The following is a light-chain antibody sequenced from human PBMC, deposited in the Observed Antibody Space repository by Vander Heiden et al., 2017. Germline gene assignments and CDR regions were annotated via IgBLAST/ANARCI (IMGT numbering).Light chain of an antibody. J-gene: IGKJ4*01. V-gene: IGKV1-27*01. Sequence: DIQMTQSPSSLSASLGDRVTITCRASQGIRNYLAWYQQKPGKVPKLLINGASALHSGVPSRFSGSGSGTDFTLTISSLQPEDVATYYCQNDNSAPLTFGGGTKVEIK. CDR1: QGIRNY. CDR2: GAS. CDR3: QNDNSAPLT.